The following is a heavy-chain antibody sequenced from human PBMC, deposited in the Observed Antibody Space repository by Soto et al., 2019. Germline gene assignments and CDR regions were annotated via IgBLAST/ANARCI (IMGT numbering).Heavy chain of an antibody. D-gene: IGHD3-10*01. CDR2: TGISGRTT. Sequence: EVQLLESGGGLVQPGGSLRLSCAASGFSLTTYAMSWVRQAPGKGLEWVSTTGISGRTTYYADSVKGRFTVSRDDSKNTLDLQMSSLRAEDTALYYCANSRVSMVRGLIIIPNYWGQGTLVTVSS. CDR1: GFSLTTYA. J-gene: IGHJ4*02. CDR3: ANSRVSMVRGLIIIPNY. V-gene: IGHV3-23*01.